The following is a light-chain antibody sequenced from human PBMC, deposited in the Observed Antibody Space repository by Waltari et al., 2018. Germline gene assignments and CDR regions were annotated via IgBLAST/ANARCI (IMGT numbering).Light chain of an antibody. V-gene: IGKV3-11*01. CDR2: SAS. Sequence: EIVLTQSQATLSLSPGERATLSCRASPSVSYYLAWYQQKPGPTPRLLIDSASNRATASPASFSGSVSGSDFPLTISSLEPEDFSVYYCQQRSSWPRTFGQGTKVEIK. CDR1: PSVSYY. CDR3: QQRSSWPRT. J-gene: IGKJ1*01.